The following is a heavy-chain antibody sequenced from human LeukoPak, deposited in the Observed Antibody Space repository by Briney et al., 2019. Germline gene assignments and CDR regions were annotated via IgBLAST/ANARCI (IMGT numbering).Heavy chain of an antibody. CDR2: ISYGGSNK. Sequence: GRSLRLSCAASGFTFSSYAMHWVRQAPGKGLEWVAVISYGGSNKYYADSVKGRFTISRDNSKNTLYLQMNSLRAEDTAVYYCARATPVRFDPWGQGTLVTVSS. CDR1: GFTFSSYA. V-gene: IGHV3-30*04. J-gene: IGHJ5*02. CDR3: ARATPVRFDP.